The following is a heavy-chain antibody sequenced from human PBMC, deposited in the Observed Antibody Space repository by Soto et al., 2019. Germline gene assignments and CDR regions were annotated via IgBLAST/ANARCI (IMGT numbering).Heavy chain of an antibody. CDR3: ARPIAAVAVAGNDAFDI. D-gene: IGHD6-19*01. J-gene: IGHJ3*02. CDR2: IKQDGSEK. CDR1: GFTFSSYW. Sequence: GGSLRLSCAASGFTFSSYWMSWVRQAPGKGLEWVANIKQDGSEKYYVDSVKGRFTISRDNAKNSLYLQMNSLRAEDTAVYYCARPIAAVAVAGNDAFDIWGQGTMVTVSS. V-gene: IGHV3-7*01.